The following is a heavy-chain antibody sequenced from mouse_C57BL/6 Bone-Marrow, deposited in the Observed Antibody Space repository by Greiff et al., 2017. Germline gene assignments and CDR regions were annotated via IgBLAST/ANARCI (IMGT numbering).Heavy chain of an antibody. D-gene: IGHD1-1*01. V-gene: IGHV1-50*01. CDR1: GYTFTSYW. CDR2: IDPSDSYT. Sequence: QVQLQQPGAELVKPGASVKLSCKASGYTFTSYWMQWVKQRPGQGLEWIGEIDPSDSYTNYNQKFKGKATLTVDTSSSTAYMQLSSLTSEDSAVYDCARSNYYGSSYYFDDWGQGTTLTVSS. J-gene: IGHJ2*01. CDR3: ARSNYYGSSYYFDD.